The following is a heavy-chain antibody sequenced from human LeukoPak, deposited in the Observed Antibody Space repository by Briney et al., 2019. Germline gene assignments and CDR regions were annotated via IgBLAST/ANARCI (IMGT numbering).Heavy chain of an antibody. Sequence: VEPGGSLTLSCAASGFTFSDAWMTWVRQAPGKGLEWVGRIKPAKTDGGAPYYSAPVKGRFTISRDDSSDRLYLHLNSLKTEDTAVYFCAREGSLYGYHSFDSWGQGTLVTVSS. CDR3: AREGSLYGYHSFDS. CDR2: IKPAKTDGGAP. D-gene: IGHD4-17*01. V-gene: IGHV3-15*01. CDR1: GFTFSDAW. J-gene: IGHJ4*02.